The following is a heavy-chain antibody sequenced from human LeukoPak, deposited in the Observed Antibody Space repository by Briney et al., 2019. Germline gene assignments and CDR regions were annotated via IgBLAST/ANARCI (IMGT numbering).Heavy chain of an antibody. J-gene: IGHJ3*02. CDR3: AKFHYYYGSEIFDAFDI. CDR1: EYSFMLNW. D-gene: IGHD3-10*01. Sequence: GESLKISCKGSEYSFMLNWIGWVRQMHGKGLDWMGIIYPGESDTRYRPSFQGQVTISADKSISTAYLQWSSLRASDTAMYYCAKFHYYYGSEIFDAFDIWGLGTMVTVSS. V-gene: IGHV5-51*01. CDR2: IYPGESDT.